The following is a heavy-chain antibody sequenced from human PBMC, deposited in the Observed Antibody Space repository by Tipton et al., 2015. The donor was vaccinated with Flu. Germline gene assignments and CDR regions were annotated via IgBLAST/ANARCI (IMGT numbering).Heavy chain of an antibody. CDR3: ARGGWEPHGGWFDP. D-gene: IGHD1-26*01. CDR1: GDSLSSYY. J-gene: IGHJ5*02. CDR2: VYSSGTT. V-gene: IGHV4-59*01. Sequence: TLSLTCTVSGDSLSSYYWSWIRQSPGEGLEWIGQVYSSGTTNHNPSLKSRVTISLDKSKNQFSLNLNSITTADTAVFYCARGGWEPHGGWFDPWGQGILVTVSS.